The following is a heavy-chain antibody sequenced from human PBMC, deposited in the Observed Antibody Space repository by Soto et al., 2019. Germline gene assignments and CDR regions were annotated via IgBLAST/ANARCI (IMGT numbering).Heavy chain of an antibody. CDR1: GGSISSGGYY. Sequence: QVQLQESGPGLVKPSQTLSLTCTVSGGSISSGGYYWSWIRQHPGKGLEWIGYIYYSGSTYYNPSLKSRVTISVDTSKNQFSLKLSSVTAADTAVYYCARWGSYCSSTSCYGFGGHYFDYWGQGTLVTVSS. D-gene: IGHD2-2*01. CDR2: IYYSGST. CDR3: ARWGSYCSSTSCYGFGGHYFDY. V-gene: IGHV4-31*03. J-gene: IGHJ4*02.